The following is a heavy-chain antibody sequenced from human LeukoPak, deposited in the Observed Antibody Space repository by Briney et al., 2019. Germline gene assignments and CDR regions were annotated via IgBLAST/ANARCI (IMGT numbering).Heavy chain of an antibody. CDR3: XXDLRGRDDY. J-gene: IGHJ4*02. D-gene: IGHD5-24*01. V-gene: IGHV3-74*01. CDR2: INTGGSTT. CDR1: GFTFSSYW. Sequence: PGGSLRLSCAASGFTFSSYWMHWVRQAPGKGLVWVSRINTGGSTTDYADSVKGRFTISRDNAKNTLYLQMNSLRAEDTAVYYCXXDLRGRDDYWGQGILVIVSS.